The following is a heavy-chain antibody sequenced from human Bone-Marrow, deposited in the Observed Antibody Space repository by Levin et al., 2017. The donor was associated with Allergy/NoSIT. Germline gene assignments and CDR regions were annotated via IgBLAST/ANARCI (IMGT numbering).Heavy chain of an antibody. CDR2: INPNSGGT. J-gene: IGHJ4*02. CDR3: ARVAYSSGWAHFDY. Sequence: ASVKVSCKASGYTFTGYYMHWVRQAPGQGLEWMGWINPNSGGTNYAQKFQGWVTMTRDTSISTAYMELSRLRSDDTAVYYCARVAYSSGWAHFDYWGQGTLVTVSS. CDR1: GYTFTGYY. D-gene: IGHD6-19*01. V-gene: IGHV1-2*04.